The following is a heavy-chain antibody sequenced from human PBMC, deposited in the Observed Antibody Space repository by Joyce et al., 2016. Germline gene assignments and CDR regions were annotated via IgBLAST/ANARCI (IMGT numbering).Heavy chain of an antibody. D-gene: IGHD5-18*01. Sequence: QVQLVQSGAEVKKPGASVKDSCKASGYTFTNYYMQWVRQVPAQGLEWMGIINPCGGSTNSARKFQGRCTMTRDTSTTTVYMEVSSLISEDTAVYYCARDTAMATGYYYYGMDVWGQGTTVTVSS. V-gene: IGHV1-46*01. CDR3: ARDTAMATGYYYYGMDV. CDR1: GYTFTNYY. J-gene: IGHJ6*02. CDR2: INPCGGST.